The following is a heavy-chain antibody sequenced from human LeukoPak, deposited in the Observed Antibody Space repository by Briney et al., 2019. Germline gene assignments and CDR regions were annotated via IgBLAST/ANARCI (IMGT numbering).Heavy chain of an antibody. CDR2: ISGSGDST. Sequence: GGSLRLSCAASDFTFNNVAMNWVRQAPGKGLEWVSAISGSGDSTFNADSVKGRFTISRDNSKNTLYLQMNSLRAEDTALYYCATSTVAKYDYWGQGTLVAVSS. CDR1: DFTFNNVA. D-gene: IGHD4-11*01. CDR3: ATSTVAKYDY. J-gene: IGHJ4*02. V-gene: IGHV3-23*01.